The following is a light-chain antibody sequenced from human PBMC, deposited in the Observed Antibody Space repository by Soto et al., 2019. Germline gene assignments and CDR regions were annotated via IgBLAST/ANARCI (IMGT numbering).Light chain of an antibody. V-gene: IGKV3-15*01. CDR1: QSIDRK. CDR2: GAS. J-gene: IGKJ1*01. CDR3: QQYHSWRT. Sequence: IVMTQSPATLSVSPGERATLSCRASQSIDRKLAWYQQRPGQAPRLLIYGASTRATGIPARFSGSGSGTESTLTISGLQSEDFGGFYCQQYHSWRTFGQGTNVEIK.